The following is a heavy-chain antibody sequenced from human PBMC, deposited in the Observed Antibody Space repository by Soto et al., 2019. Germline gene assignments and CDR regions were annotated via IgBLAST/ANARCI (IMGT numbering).Heavy chain of an antibody. CDR1: GFTFSSYS. V-gene: IGHV3-48*01. Sequence: GGSLRLSCAASGFTFSSYSMNWVRQAPGKGLEWVSYISSSSSTIYYADSVKGRFTISRDNAKNSLYLQMNSQRAEATAVYYCAREMAALNYFDYWCQGTLLTVSS. CDR2: ISSSSSTI. J-gene: IGHJ4*02. D-gene: IGHD2-15*01. CDR3: AREMAALNYFDY.